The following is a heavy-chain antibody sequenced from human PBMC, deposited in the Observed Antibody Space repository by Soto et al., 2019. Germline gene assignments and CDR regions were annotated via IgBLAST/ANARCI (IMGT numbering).Heavy chain of an antibody. D-gene: IGHD6-13*01. J-gene: IGHJ6*02. Sequence: GLSLRRSCAASVFTFSSYAIICVLQTPVKVLDWVSAISGSGGSTYYADSVKGRFTISRDNSKNTLYLQMNSLGAEDTAVYYCAKKQQLVLLGSYYYYYGMDVWGQGTTVTAP. CDR1: VFTFSSYA. V-gene: IGHV3-23*01. CDR2: ISGSGGST. CDR3: AKKQQLVLLGSYYYYYGMDV.